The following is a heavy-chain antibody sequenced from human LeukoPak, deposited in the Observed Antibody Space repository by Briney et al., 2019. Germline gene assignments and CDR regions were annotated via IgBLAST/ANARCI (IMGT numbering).Heavy chain of an antibody. Sequence: PSETLSLTCTVSGGSISSSSYYWGWIRQPPGKGLEWIGSIYYSGSTYYNPSLKSRVTISVDTSKNQFSLKLSSVTAADTAVYYCARVVRFGELFPGLFDYWGQGTLVTVSS. CDR2: IYYSGST. J-gene: IGHJ4*02. D-gene: IGHD3-10*01. CDR1: GGSISSSSYY. V-gene: IGHV4-39*07. CDR3: ARVVRFGELFPGLFDY.